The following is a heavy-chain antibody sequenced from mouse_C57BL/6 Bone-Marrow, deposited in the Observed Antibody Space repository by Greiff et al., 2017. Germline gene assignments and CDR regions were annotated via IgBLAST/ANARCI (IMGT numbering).Heavy chain of an antibody. CDR1: GYTFTSYW. CDR3: ARRWLRFDY. Sequence: VQLQQPGAELVKPGASVKLSCKASGYTFTSYWMHWVKQRPGQGLEWIGMIHPNSGSTNYNEKFKSKATLTVDKSSSTAYMQLRRLTSEDSADDYCARRWLRFDYWGQGTTLTVSS. CDR2: IHPNSGST. V-gene: IGHV1-64*01. J-gene: IGHJ2*01. D-gene: IGHD2-3*01.